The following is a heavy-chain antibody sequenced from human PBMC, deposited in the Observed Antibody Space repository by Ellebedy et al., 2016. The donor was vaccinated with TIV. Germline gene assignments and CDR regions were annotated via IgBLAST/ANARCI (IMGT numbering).Heavy chain of an antibody. Sequence: GESLKISCAASGFSFSYYGLHWVRQAPGKVLEWVAVISYDGSNKNYADSVKGRFTISRDNSKNTLYLQMNSLRAEDTAVYYCARARGCSGGRCYTADYWGQGTLVTVSS. J-gene: IGHJ4*02. CDR3: ARARGCSGGRCYTADY. V-gene: IGHV3-30*03. CDR2: ISYDGSNK. D-gene: IGHD2-15*01. CDR1: GFSFSYYG.